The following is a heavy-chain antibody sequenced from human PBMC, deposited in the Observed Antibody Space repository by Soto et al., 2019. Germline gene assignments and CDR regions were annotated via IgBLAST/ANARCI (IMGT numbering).Heavy chain of an antibody. V-gene: IGHV1-46*01. CDR3: ASRDLSYSDFWSGYSLDYGMDV. D-gene: IGHD3-3*01. CDR1: GYTFTSYD. J-gene: IGHJ6*02. CDR2: INPSGDNT. Sequence: ASVKVSCKASGYTFTSYDINWVRQATGQGLEWMGIINPSGDNTGYAQKFQGRVKITRDTSTSTVYMELSSLTSDDSAVYFCASRDLSYSDFWSGYSLDYGMDVWGQGTTVTVSS.